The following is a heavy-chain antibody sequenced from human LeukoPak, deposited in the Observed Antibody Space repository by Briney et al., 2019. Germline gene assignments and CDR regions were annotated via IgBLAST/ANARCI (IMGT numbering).Heavy chain of an antibody. V-gene: IGHV3-48*04. J-gene: IGHJ4*02. CDR1: GFTFSSYG. Sequence: GGSLRLSCAASGFTFSSYGMHWVRQAPCKGLEWVSYISSSGSTIYYADSVKGRFTISRDNAKNSLYLQMNSLRAEDTAVYYCARGGDFYGSGPRDYWGQGTLVTVSS. CDR2: ISSSGSTI. CDR3: ARGGDFYGSGPRDY. D-gene: IGHD3-10*01.